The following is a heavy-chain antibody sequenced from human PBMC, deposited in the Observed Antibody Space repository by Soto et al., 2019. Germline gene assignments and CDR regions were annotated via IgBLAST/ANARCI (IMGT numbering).Heavy chain of an antibody. Sequence: PGESLKISCKGSGYSFTSYWIGWVRQMPGKGLEWMGIIYPGDSDTRYSPSFQGQVTISADKSISTAYLQWSSLKASDTAMYYCARLLYYDILTAEIYYYYYMDVWGKGTTVTVSS. D-gene: IGHD3-9*01. CDR3: ARLLYYDILTAEIYYYYYMDV. J-gene: IGHJ6*03. CDR1: GYSFTSYW. CDR2: IYPGDSDT. V-gene: IGHV5-51*01.